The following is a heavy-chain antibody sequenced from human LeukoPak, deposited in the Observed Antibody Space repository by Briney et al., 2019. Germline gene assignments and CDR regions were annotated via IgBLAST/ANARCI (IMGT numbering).Heavy chain of an antibody. V-gene: IGHV4-38-2*02. J-gene: IGHJ4*02. CDR1: GNSINRGYY. CDR2: SYHSVST. D-gene: IGHD4-23*01. CDR3: ARDMRGGNSCYFDS. Sequence: SETLSLTCTVSGNSINRGYYWGWIRPPPGKGLEWIGSSYHSVSTYYNPSLKSRVTISVDTSKNQFSLKLSSVTAADTAVYYCARDMRGGNSCYFDSWGQGTLVTVSS.